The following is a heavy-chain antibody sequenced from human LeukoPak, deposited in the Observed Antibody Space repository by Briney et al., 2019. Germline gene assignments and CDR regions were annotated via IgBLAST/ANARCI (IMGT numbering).Heavy chain of an antibody. CDR2: ISDSGST. CDR3: ARLSWPGRGSRFDP. V-gene: IGHV4-59*08. CDR1: GGSISSYY. D-gene: IGHD3-16*01. Sequence: RPSETLSLTCTVSGGSISSYYWSWIRQPPGKGLEWIGYISDSGSTNSNPSLNSRATISVDTSKNQFSLQLNSVTAADTAMYYCARLSWPGRGSRFDPWGQGTLVTVSS. J-gene: IGHJ5*02.